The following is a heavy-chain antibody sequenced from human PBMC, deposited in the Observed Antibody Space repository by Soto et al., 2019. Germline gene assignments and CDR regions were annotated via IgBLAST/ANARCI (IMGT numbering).Heavy chain of an antibody. V-gene: IGHV4-30-2*01. J-gene: IGHJ4*02. CDR2: IYHSGST. Sequence: TLSLTCAVSGGSISSGGYSWSWIRQPPGKGLEWIGYIYHSGSTYYNPSLKSRVTISVDRSKNQFSLKLSSVTAADTAVYFCARVAYYDFWSGLYYFDYWGQGTLVTVSS. CDR3: ARVAYYDFWSGLYYFDY. D-gene: IGHD3-3*01. CDR1: GGSISSGGYS.